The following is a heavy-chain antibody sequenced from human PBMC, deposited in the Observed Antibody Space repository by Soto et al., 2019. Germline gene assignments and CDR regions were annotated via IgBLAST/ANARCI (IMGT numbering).Heavy chain of an antibody. J-gene: IGHJ5*02. CDR2: IKQDGSEK. Sequence: GGSLRLSCVASGFTLSSFWMSWVRQAPGKGLEWVANIKQDGSEKYYMDSVKGRFTISRDNAKNSLYLQMNSLRAEDTALYYCARGLQLRRYNWFDPWGQGTLVTVSS. CDR1: GFTLSSFW. V-gene: IGHV3-7*01. CDR3: ARGLQLRRYNWFDP. D-gene: IGHD5-12*01.